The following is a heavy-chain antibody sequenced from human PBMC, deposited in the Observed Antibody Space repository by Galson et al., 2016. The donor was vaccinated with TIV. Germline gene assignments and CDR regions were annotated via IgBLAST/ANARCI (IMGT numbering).Heavy chain of an antibody. J-gene: IGHJ6*02. Sequence: QSGAEVKKPGEPLKISCEGSGYSFSSYWIGWVRQMPGKGLEWMGIIYPGDSDTRYNPSFQGQVTITADKSITTAYLQWSSLKASDTAMYYCATSRGHYYGLDVWGQGTPVTVSS. D-gene: IGHD3-16*01. CDR3: ATSRGHYYGLDV. V-gene: IGHV5-51*01. CDR1: GYSFSSYW. CDR2: IYPGDSDT.